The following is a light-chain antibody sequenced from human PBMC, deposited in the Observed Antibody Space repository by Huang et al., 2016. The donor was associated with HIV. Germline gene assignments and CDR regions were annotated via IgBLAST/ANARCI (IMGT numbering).Light chain of an antibody. V-gene: IGKV1-NL1*01. CDR1: QVISNS. J-gene: IGKJ2*01. CDR2: ATS. Sequence: DTQMTQSPSSLSASVGDRVTITCRARQVISNSLAWYQQKAGKAPKLLRYATSRLESGVPSRFSGSGSGTDYTLTISSLQPEDFATYYCQQYYSPPYTFGQGTKLEIK. CDR3: QQYYSPPYT.